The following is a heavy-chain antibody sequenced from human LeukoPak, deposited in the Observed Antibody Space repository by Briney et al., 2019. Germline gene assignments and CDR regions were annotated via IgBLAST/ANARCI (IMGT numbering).Heavy chain of an antibody. V-gene: IGHV1-8*01. D-gene: IGHD3-10*01. CDR1: GYTFTSYD. J-gene: IGHJ6*02. Sequence: GASVRVSCKASGYTFTSYDINWVRQATGQGLEWMGWMNPNSGNTGYAQKFQGRVTMTRNTSISTAYMELSSLRSEDTAVYYCARGTLLLWFGELSPRDYGMDVCGQGTTVTVSS. CDR2: MNPNSGNT. CDR3: ARGTLLLWFGELSPRDYGMDV.